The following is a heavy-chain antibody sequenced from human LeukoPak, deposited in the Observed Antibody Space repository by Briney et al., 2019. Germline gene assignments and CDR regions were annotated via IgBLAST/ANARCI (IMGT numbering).Heavy chain of an antibody. J-gene: IGHJ4*02. CDR2: VDPKDGGT. Sequence: ASVKVSCKASGYTFTDYYIHWVRQAPGQGLEWMGWVDPKDGGTNYAQKFQGRVTMTSDTAIRTGYMELNSLTSDDTAVYFCARDKGQQPFVYWGQGALVTVSS. CDR3: ARDKGQQPFVY. CDR1: GYTFTDYY. D-gene: IGHD6-13*01. V-gene: IGHV1-2*02.